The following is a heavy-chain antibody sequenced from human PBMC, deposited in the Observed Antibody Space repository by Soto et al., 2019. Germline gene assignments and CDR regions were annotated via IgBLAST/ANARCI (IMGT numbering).Heavy chain of an antibody. CDR2: IYSGGST. CDR3: ASAVDYGAQYY. Sequence: GGSLRLSCAASGFTVSSNYMSWVRQAPGKGLEWVSVIYSGGSTYYADSVKGRFTISRDNSKNTLYLQMNSLRAEDTAVYYCASAVDYGAQYYWGQGTLVTVSS. J-gene: IGHJ4*02. D-gene: IGHD4-17*01. CDR1: GFTVSSNY. V-gene: IGHV3-66*01.